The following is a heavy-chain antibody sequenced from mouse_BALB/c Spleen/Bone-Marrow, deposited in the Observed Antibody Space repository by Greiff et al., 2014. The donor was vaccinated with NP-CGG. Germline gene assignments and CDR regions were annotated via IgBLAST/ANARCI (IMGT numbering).Heavy chain of an antibody. CDR2: IRNKANGYTT. V-gene: IGHV7-3*02. CDR3: ARDKNYGSYWYFDV. Sequence: EVQLVESGGGLVQPGGSLRLSCATSGFTFTDYYMSWVRQPPGKALEWLGFIRNKANGYTTEYSASVKVRFTISRDNSQSILYLQMNTLRAEDSATYYCARDKNYGSYWYFDVWGAGTTVTVSS. J-gene: IGHJ1*01. CDR1: GFTFTDYY. D-gene: IGHD2-1*01.